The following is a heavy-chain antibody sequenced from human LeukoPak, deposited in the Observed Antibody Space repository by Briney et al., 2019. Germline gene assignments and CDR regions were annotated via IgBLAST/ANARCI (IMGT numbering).Heavy chain of an antibody. CDR3: ARGPAAAIDY. Sequence: PGGSLRLSCAASGFTFSTYSMNWVRQAPGKGLEWISYISSSTIYYADSVKGRFTISRDNAKNSLYLQMNSLRDEGTAVYYCARGPAAAIDYWGQGTLVTVSS. CDR1: GFTFSTYS. CDR2: ISSSTI. D-gene: IGHD2-2*01. J-gene: IGHJ4*02. V-gene: IGHV3-48*02.